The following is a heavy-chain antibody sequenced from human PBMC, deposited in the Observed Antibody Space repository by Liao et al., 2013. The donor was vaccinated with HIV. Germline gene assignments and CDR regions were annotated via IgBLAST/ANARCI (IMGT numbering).Heavy chain of an antibody. J-gene: IGHJ4*02. CDR2: MYYSGSA. D-gene: IGHD5-18*01. CDR3: AIVNTTMADKLTFDY. Sequence: QVQLQESGPGLVKPSQTLSLTCTVSGGSLSSGGYYWSWIRQPPGKGLEWIGYMYYSGSAYYNPSLKSRLTMSLDTSRNQFSLELSFVTAADTAVYYCAIVNTTMADKLTFDYWGQGTLVTVSS. CDR1: GGSLSSGGYY. V-gene: IGHV4-30-4*08.